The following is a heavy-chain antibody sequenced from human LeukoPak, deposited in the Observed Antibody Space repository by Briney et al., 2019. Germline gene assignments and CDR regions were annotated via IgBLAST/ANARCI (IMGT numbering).Heavy chain of an antibody. CDR2: ISSSSSYT. D-gene: IGHD2-15*01. V-gene: IGHV3-11*05. CDR1: GFTFSDYY. J-gene: IGHJ5*02. Sequence: PGGSLRLSCAASGFTFSDYYMSWIRQAPGKGLEWVSYISSSSSYTNYADSVKGRFTTSRDNAKNSLYLQMNSLRAEDTAVYYCARVEWYCSGGSCYGNWFDPWGQGTLVTVSS. CDR3: ARVEWYCSGGSCYGNWFDP.